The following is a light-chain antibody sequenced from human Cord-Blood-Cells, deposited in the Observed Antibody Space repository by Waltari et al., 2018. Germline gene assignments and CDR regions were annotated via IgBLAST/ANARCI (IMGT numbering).Light chain of an antibody. Sequence: QSALTQPRSVSGSPGQSVTISCTGTSSDVGGYNYVSWYQQHPGKAPKRMIYDVSKRPSGVPDRFSGSNSGNTASLTISGLQAEDEADYYCCSYAGSYTYWVFGGGTKLTVL. J-gene: IGLJ3*02. CDR3: CSYAGSYTYWV. V-gene: IGLV2-11*01. CDR2: DVS. CDR1: SSDVGGYNY.